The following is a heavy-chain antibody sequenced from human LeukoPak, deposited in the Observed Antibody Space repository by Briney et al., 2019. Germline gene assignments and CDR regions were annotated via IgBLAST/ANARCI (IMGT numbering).Heavy chain of an antibody. CDR2: ISGSDGRT. J-gene: IGHJ6*03. V-gene: IGHV3-23*01. CDR3: AKDGDSSGYYLYYYYYMDV. D-gene: IGHD3-22*01. CDR1: GLTVSSYA. Sequence: GGSLRLSCAASGLTVSSYAMSWVRQVPGRGLEWVSGISGSDGRTDYADSVRGRFAMSRDNSKNTLYLQMNSLRAEDTAVYYCAKDGDSSGYYLYYYYYMDVWGKGTTVTISS.